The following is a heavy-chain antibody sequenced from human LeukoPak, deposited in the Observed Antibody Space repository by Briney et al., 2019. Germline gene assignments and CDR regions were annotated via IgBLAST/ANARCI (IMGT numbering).Heavy chain of an antibody. CDR1: GFTFSSYE. CDR2: VSSSGSTI. V-gene: IGHV3-48*03. D-gene: IGHD6-13*01. Sequence: GGSLRLSCAASGFTFSSYEVNWVRQAPGKGLEWVSYVSSSGSTIYYADSVKGRFTISRDNAKNSLYLQMNSLRAEDTAVYYCARVEQQPGVQHWGQGTLVTVSS. J-gene: IGHJ1*01. CDR3: ARVEQQPGVQH.